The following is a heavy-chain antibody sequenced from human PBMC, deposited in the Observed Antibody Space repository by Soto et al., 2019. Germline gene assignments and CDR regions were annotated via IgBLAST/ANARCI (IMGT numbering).Heavy chain of an antibody. D-gene: IGHD6-19*01. V-gene: IGHV3-30*18. CDR2: ISYDGSNK. CDR1: GFTFSSYG. CDR3: AKDRAYSSGWYGDY. J-gene: IGHJ4*02. Sequence: QVQLVESGGGVVQPGRSLRLSCAASGFTFSSYGMHWVRQAPGKGLEWVAVISYDGSNKYYADSVKGRFTISRDNSKNTLYLQMNSLRAEDTAVYYCAKDRAYSSGWYGDYWGQGTLVTVSS.